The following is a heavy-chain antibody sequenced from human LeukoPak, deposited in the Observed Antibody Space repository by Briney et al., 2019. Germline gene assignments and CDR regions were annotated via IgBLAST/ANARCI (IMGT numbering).Heavy chain of an antibody. J-gene: IGHJ6*03. CDR1: GFTFSGYW. D-gene: IGHD6-13*01. V-gene: IGHV3-7*01. Sequence: GGSLRLSCAASGFTFSGYWMSWVRQAPGKGLEWVANIKQDGSEKYYVDSVKGRFTISRDNAKNSLYLQMNSLRAEDTAVYYCARDFRSSRGHYYLDVWGKGTTVTVSS. CDR2: IKQDGSEK. CDR3: ARDFRSSRGHYYLDV.